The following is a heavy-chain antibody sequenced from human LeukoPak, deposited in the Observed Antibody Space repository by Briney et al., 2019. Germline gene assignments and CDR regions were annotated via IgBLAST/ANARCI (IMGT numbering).Heavy chain of an antibody. Sequence: KPSETLSLTCAVYRGSFSGYYWSWIRQPPGKGLEWIGEINHSGSTNYNPSLKSRVTISVDTSKNQFSLKLSSVTAADTAVYYCARGDSYGYPYFDYWGQGTLVTVSS. D-gene: IGHD5-18*01. V-gene: IGHV4-34*01. CDR2: INHSGST. CDR1: RGSFSGYY. CDR3: ARGDSYGYPYFDY. J-gene: IGHJ4*02.